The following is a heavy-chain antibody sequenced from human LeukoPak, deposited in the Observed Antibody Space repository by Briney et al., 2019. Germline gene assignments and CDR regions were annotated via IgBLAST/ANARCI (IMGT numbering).Heavy chain of an antibody. D-gene: IGHD3-10*01. Sequence: ASVKVSCKASGYTFNSYDINWVRQATGQGLEWMGWMNPNTGNTGYGERFQGRVTMTRDNSISTAYMELNSLTSEDTAVYYCAKDMYYYASGWFDPWGQGTLVTVSS. J-gene: IGHJ5*02. CDR3: AKDMYYYASGWFDP. CDR2: MNPNTGNT. V-gene: IGHV1-8*01. CDR1: GYTFNSYD.